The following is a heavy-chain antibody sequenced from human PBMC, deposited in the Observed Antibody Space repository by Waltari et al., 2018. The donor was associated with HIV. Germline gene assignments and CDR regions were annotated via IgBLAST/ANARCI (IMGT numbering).Heavy chain of an antibody. Sequence: EVQLVESGGGLVPPGGSLRLSCAASGFTFSNHWMHWVRQAPGKGLVWVSHIKSDGSDITYADSVKGRFTISRDNAKNTLYLQMTSLRAEDTAVYYCADPFADLDLWGRGTLVTVSS. J-gene: IGHJ2*01. V-gene: IGHV3-74*01. CDR1: GFTFSNHW. CDR3: ADPFADLDL. CDR2: IKSDGSDI.